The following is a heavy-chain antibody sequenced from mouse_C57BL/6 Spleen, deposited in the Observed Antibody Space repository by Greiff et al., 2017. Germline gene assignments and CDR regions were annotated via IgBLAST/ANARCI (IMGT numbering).Heavy chain of an antibody. Sequence: VQLQQPGAELVKPGASVKLSCKASGYTFTSYWMHWVKQRPGRGLEWIGRIVPNSGGTKYNEKFKSKATLTVDKPYSTAYMQLSSLTSEDYAVFYCARSDDYLSWFAYWGQGTLVTVSA. CDR1: GYTFTSYW. CDR2: IVPNSGGT. D-gene: IGHD2-4*01. V-gene: IGHV1-72*01. CDR3: ARSDDYLSWFAY. J-gene: IGHJ3*01.